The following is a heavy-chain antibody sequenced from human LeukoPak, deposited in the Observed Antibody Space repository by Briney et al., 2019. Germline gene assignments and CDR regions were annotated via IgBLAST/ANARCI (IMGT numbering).Heavy chain of an antibody. D-gene: IGHD3-3*01. J-gene: IGHJ4*02. CDR3: ASGVNYFDY. Sequence: GGSLRLSCAASGFTLSSYNMKWVRQAPGKGLEWVSSISSRSSYIFYADSVKGRFTISRDNAKKSLYLQMDSLRAEDTAVYYCASGVNYFDYWGQGTLVTVSS. CDR1: GFTLSSYN. V-gene: IGHV3-21*01. CDR2: ISSRSSYI.